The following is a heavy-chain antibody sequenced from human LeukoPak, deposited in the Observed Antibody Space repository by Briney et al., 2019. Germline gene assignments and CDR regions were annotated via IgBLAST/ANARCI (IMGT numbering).Heavy chain of an antibody. Sequence: PGGSLRLSCAASGFTFSSYDMHWVRQAPGKGLEWVAVISYDGNNKYYADSVKGRFTISRDNSKKTLYLQMNSLRAEDTAVYYCAREAQQHYYFDYWGQGTLVTVSS. CDR2: ISYDGNNK. V-gene: IGHV3-30-3*01. CDR3: AREAQQHYYFDY. D-gene: IGHD6-13*01. CDR1: GFTFSSYD. J-gene: IGHJ4*02.